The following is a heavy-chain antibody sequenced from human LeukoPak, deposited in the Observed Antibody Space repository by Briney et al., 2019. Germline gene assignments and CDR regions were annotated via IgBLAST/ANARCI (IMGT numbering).Heavy chain of an antibody. V-gene: IGHV1-24*01. D-gene: IGHD2-15*01. CDR2: FDPEDGET. CDR1: GYTLTELS. J-gene: IGHJ6*02. Sequence: ASVKVSCKVSGYTLTELSMHWVRQAPGKGLEWMGGFDPEDGETIYAQKFQGRVTMTEDTSTDTAYMELSSLRSEDTAVYYCARDGYCSGGSCSDTRYYYYGMDVWGQGTTVTVSS. CDR3: ARDGYCSGGSCSDTRYYYYGMDV.